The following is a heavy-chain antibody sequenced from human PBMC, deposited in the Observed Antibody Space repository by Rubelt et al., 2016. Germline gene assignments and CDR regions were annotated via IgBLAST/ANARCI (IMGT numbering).Heavy chain of an antibody. J-gene: IGHJ4*02. D-gene: IGHD4-17*01. CDR1: GYTFTSYA. CDR3: ARANHGDYEDY. CDR2: IDGGNGDT. Sequence: QVQLMQSGAEVKKPGASVKVSCKASGYTFTSYAMHWVRQAPGQRLEWMGWIDGGNGDTKYSQKLKDRVSITRDASANTAYMGLSSLRSEDTAVYYCARANHGDYEDYWGQGTLVTVSS. V-gene: IGHV1-3*01.